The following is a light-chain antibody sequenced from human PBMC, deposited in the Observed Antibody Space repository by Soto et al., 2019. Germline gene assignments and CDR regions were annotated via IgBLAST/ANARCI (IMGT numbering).Light chain of an antibody. V-gene: IGKV3-20*01. CDR1: QSGSNNY. J-gene: IGKJ2*01. CDR3: QQYGSSPYT. Sequence: EIVLTQSPGTLSLSPGERATLSCRASQSGSNNYLAWYQQKPGQSPRLLIYGASNRATGIPDRFNGSGSGTDFTLTISRLDPEDFAVYFCQQYGSSPYTFGRGTKLEIK. CDR2: GAS.